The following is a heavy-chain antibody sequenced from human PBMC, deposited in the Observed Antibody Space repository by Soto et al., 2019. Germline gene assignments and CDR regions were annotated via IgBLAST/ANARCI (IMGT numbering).Heavy chain of an antibody. CDR3: ASASLCSGWPLFHF. V-gene: IGHV1-18*01. D-gene: IGHD6-19*01. Sequence: QVQLVQSGAEVKKPGASVKVSCKAPGYTFTSYGISWVRQAPGHWPEWMGWISAYNGNTDYAQELQDRVTMTADTYTSTDYREVRRLRSDDTAGYYGASASLCSGWPLFHFWGQGTLVTVSS. J-gene: IGHJ1*01. CDR1: GYTFTSYG. CDR2: ISAYNGNT.